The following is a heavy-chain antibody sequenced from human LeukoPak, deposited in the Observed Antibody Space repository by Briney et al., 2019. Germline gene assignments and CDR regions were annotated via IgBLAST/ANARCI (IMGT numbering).Heavy chain of an antibody. CDR1: GGTFSSYA. Sequence: GASVKVSCKASGGTFSSYAISWVRQAPGQGLEWMRRIIPILGIANYAQKFQGRVTITADKSTSTAYMELSSLRSEDTAVYYCARDLPFSGSYSPGSTGLWGQGTLVTVSS. V-gene: IGHV1-69*04. CDR3: ARDLPFSGSYSPGSTGL. CDR2: IIPILGIA. D-gene: IGHD1-26*01. J-gene: IGHJ4*02.